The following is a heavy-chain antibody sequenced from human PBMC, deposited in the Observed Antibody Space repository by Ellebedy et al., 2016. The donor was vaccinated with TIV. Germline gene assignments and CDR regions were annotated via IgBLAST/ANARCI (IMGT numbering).Heavy chain of an antibody. CDR1: GFTFSSYS. CDR2: ISNDGTNK. V-gene: IGHV3-30*03. Sequence: GESLKISCAASGFTFSSYSMNWVRQAPGKGLEWVAVISNDGTNKYYADSLKGRFTISRDNSKNTLYLQMNSLRAEDTAVYYCAREPDIVVVTAIQGYWGQGTLVTVSS. D-gene: IGHD2-21*02. J-gene: IGHJ4*02. CDR3: AREPDIVVVTAIQGY.